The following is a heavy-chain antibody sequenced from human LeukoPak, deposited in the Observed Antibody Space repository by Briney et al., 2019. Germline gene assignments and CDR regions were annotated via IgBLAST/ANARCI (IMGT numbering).Heavy chain of an antibody. J-gene: IGHJ5*02. CDR2: IIGSGGRT. V-gene: IGHV3-23*01. CDR1: GFTFSSYA. D-gene: IGHD5/OR15-5a*01. Sequence: PGGSLRLSCAASGFTFSSYAMSWVRQAPGKGLEGVSAIIGSGGRTYYADSVKGRFTISRDNSKNTLYLQMHSLRAEDTAVYYCAKEVPLYASPMKWFDPWGQGTLVTVSS. CDR3: AKEVPLYASPMKWFDP.